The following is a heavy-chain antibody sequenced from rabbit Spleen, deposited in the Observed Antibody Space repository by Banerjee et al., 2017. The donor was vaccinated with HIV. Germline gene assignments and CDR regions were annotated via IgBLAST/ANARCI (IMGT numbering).Heavy chain of an antibody. J-gene: IGHJ4*01. CDR1: GFSFSSGDY. Sequence: QSLEESGGDLVKPGASLTLTCTASGFSFSSGDYMCWVRQAPGKGLEWIACIYTGSSGRTYYASWAKGRFTISKTSSTTVTLQMTSLTAADTATYFCARGVGAYYTYFNLWGPGTLVTVS. CDR2: IYTGSSGRT. V-gene: IGHV1S40*01. CDR3: ARGVGAYYTYFNL. D-gene: IGHD1-1*01.